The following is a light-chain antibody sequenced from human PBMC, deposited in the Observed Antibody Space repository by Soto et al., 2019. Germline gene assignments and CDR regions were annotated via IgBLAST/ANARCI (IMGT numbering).Light chain of an antibody. V-gene: IGKV3-20*01. CDR1: QSVSSSY. Sequence: EIVLTQSPDTLSLSPGERVTLSCRASQSVSSSYLAWYQQKPGQAPRLLIYGASSRATGIPDRFSGSGSGTDFTLTISRLEPEDFALYYCQQYGSSPRTFGQGTKVEIK. J-gene: IGKJ1*01. CDR3: QQYGSSPRT. CDR2: GAS.